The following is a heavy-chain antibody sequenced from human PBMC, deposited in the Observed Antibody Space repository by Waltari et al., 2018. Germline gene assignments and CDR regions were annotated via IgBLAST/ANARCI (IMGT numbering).Heavy chain of an antibody. V-gene: IGHV4-59*01. CDR1: GGPISNYY. Sequence: QVQLQESGPGLVKPSETLSPTCTVSGGPISNYYWSWVRQSPGKEPEWIGYIYSTGSTDYNPSLKSRVTMSVDTSKNQFSLRLTSVSAADTAVYFCARGGGYGGSIFDHWGRGTLVTVSS. CDR3: ARGGGYGGSIFDH. J-gene: IGHJ4*02. CDR2: IYSTGST. D-gene: IGHD2-15*01.